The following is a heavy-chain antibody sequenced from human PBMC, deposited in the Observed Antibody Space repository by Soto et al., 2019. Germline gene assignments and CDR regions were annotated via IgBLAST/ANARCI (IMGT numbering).Heavy chain of an antibody. D-gene: IGHD2-21*02. V-gene: IGHV3-21*01. Sequence: EVQLVESGGGLVKPGGSLSLSCAASGFTFSSYSMNWVRQAPGKGLEWVSSISSSSSYIYYADSVKGRFTISRDNAKNSLYLQMNRLRAADTAVYYWARDQGAGGGNSLDYWGQGTLVTVSS. CDR2: ISSSSSYI. CDR3: ARDQGAGGGNSLDY. J-gene: IGHJ4*02. CDR1: GFTFSSYS.